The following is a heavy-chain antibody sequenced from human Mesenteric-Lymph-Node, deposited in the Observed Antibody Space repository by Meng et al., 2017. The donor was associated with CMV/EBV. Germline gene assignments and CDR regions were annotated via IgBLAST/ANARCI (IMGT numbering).Heavy chain of an antibody. J-gene: IGHJ6*02. CDR2: ITPILATA. CDR3: ARCTSCYEDYYYYGMDV. CDR1: GGTFSNYA. D-gene: IGHD2-2*01. V-gene: IGHV1-69*10. Sequence: SVKVSCKASGGTFSNYAINWVRQAPGQGLEWMGGITPILATANYAQKFQGRVTITADKSTSTAYMELSSLRSEDTAVYYCARCTSCYEDYYYYGMDVWGQGTTVTVSS.